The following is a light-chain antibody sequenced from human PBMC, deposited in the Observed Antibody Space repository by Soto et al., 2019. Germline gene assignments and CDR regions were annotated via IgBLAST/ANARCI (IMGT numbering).Light chain of an antibody. CDR3: CSYAGDTTFFV. V-gene: IGLV2-23*02. CDR2: EVN. J-gene: IGLJ1*01. Sequence: QSVLTQPASMSGSPGQSITISCTGTSSDVGSYYPVSWFQQHPGKAPKLIIYEVNKRPSGVSDRFSGSKSGNTASLTISGLQAADEAEYYCCSYAGDTTFFVFGTGTKLTV. CDR1: SSDVGSYYP.